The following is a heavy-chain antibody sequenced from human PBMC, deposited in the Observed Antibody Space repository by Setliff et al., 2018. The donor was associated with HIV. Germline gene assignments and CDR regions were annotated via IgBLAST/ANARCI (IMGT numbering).Heavy chain of an antibody. CDR2: IYSSGNT. J-gene: IGHJ4*02. Sequence: SETLSLTYTVSGVSINSGNYYWGWIRQPAGKRLEWIGRIYSSGNTNYNPSLKSRVTISADTSKNQFSLRLKSVTAAETAVYYCARGGDGYNPGGGTFDHWGQGTLVTVSS. D-gene: IGHD1-1*01. V-gene: IGHV4-61*02. CDR1: GVSINSGNYY. CDR3: ARGGDGYNPGGGTFDH.